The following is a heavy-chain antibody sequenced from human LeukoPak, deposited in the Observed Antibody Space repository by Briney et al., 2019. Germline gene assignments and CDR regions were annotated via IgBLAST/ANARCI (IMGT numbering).Heavy chain of an antibody. V-gene: IGHV3-21*01. Sequence: KPGGSLRLSCAASGFTFNTYSMNWVRQAPGKGLEWVSSISVSSNQIYYADSVKGRFTISRDNAKNSLYLQMNSLRAEDTAVYYCARDPACSSTSCYRTQPYYYYYYMDVWGKGTTVTVSS. CDR1: GFTFNTYS. J-gene: IGHJ6*03. CDR2: ISVSSNQI. D-gene: IGHD2-2*01. CDR3: ARDPACSSTSCYRTQPYYYYYYMDV.